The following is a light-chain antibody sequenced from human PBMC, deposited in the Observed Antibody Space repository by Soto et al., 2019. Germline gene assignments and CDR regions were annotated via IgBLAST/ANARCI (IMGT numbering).Light chain of an antibody. CDR2: KVS. Sequence: DIQMTQSPSTLSASVGDRVTITCRASQSISSRFAWFQQKPGKAPNLLIYKVSNLETGVPSRFSGSGSGTEFTLTISSLQPDDFATYYCQQYYSYSWTFGQGTKVEIK. J-gene: IGKJ1*01. CDR1: QSISSR. V-gene: IGKV1-5*03. CDR3: QQYYSYSWT.